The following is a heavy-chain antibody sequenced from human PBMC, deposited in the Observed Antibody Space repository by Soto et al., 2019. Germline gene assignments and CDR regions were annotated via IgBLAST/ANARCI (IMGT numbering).Heavy chain of an antibody. D-gene: IGHD6-6*01. CDR1: GGSFSGYY. J-gene: IGHJ6*02. Sequence: QVQLQQWGAGLLKPSETLSLTCAVYGGSFSGYYWSWIRQPPGKGLEWIGEINHSGSTNYNPSLKSRVTISVDTSKNQFSLKLSSVTAADTAVYYCARGREYSSSYYYYYGMDVWGRGTTVTVSS. CDR3: ARGREYSSSYYYYYGMDV. CDR2: INHSGST. V-gene: IGHV4-34*01.